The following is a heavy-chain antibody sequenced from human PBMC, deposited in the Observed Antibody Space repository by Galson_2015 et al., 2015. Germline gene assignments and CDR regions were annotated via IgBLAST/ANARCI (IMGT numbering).Heavy chain of an antibody. D-gene: IGHD1-26*01. J-gene: IGHJ4*02. Sequence: QSGAEVKKPGESLTISCTGSGYSFPTYWIAWVRQLPGKGLEWMGIIYPGDSDTRYSPSFQGQVTISADKSISTAFLQWGSLKASDTATYYCARRDSGTSHFDFWGQGTLVTVSS. V-gene: IGHV5-51*03. CDR3: ARRDSGTSHFDF. CDR2: IYPGDSDT. CDR1: GYSFPTYW.